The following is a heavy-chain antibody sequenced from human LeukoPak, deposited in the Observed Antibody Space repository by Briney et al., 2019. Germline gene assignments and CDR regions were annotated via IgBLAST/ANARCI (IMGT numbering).Heavy chain of an antibody. J-gene: IGHJ6*03. D-gene: IGHD6-13*01. CDR1: GGSITSSSYY. CDR2: IYTSGST. CDR3: ARVSSSWNTYYYMDV. V-gene: IGHV4-39*07. Sequence: SETLSLTCTVSGGSITSSSYYWGWIRQPPGKGLEWIGRIYTSGSTNYNPSLKSRVTMSVDTSKNQFSLKLSSVTAADTAVYYCARVSSSWNTYYYMDVWGKGTTVTISS.